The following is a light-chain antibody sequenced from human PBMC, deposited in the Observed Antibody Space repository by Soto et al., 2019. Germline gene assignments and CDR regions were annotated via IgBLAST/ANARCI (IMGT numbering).Light chain of an antibody. Sequence: QSALTQPPSASGSPGQSVTISCTGTSRDVGGYNYVSWYQQHPGKAPKLMIYEVSKRPSGVPDRFSGSKSGNKASLTVSGLQAEDEADYYCSSYGGSNNLVFGGGTKLTVL. CDR2: EVS. J-gene: IGLJ2*01. V-gene: IGLV2-8*01. CDR1: SRDVGGYNY. CDR3: SSYGGSNNLV.